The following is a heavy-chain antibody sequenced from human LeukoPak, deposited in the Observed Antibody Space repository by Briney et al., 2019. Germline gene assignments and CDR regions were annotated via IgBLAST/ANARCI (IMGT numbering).Heavy chain of an antibody. D-gene: IGHD2-15*01. CDR1: GDTFSGYY. Sequence: GASVKVSCKASGDTFSGYYMHWVRQAPGQGLEWMGLINPKSGGTKYAQKFQGRVTMTRDTSISTAYMELSRLRSDDTAVYHCARGGWTSGGSSLGAFDIWGQGTMVT. CDR3: ARGGWTSGGSSLGAFDI. CDR2: INPKSGGT. J-gene: IGHJ3*02. V-gene: IGHV1-2*02.